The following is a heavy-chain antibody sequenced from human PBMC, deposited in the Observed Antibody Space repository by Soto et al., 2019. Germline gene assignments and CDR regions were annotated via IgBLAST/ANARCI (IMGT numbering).Heavy chain of an antibody. J-gene: IGHJ5*02. V-gene: IGHV4-38-2*01. D-gene: IGHD2-15*01. CDR1: GYSISGGYH. CDR3: PTQDRVVVDGRWFDP. Sequence: SETLSLSFAVSGYSISGGYHWCWIRQTPGKGLEWLGSVHHSGSTYYNPSLKSRLTISVDKSKNQFSLNLTYVTAADTAVYYCPTQDRVVVDGRWFDPWGQGTLVTVSS. CDR2: VHHSGST.